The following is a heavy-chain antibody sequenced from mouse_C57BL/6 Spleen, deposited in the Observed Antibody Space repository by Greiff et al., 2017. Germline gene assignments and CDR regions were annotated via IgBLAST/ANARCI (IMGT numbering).Heavy chain of an antibody. CDR1: GYTFTDYY. Sequence: VQLQQSGPELVKPGASVKISCKASGYTFTDYYMNWVKQSHGKSLEWIGDINPNNGGTSYNQKFKGKATLTVDKSSSTAYMELRSLTSEDSAVYYCARDGLRQYFDVWGTGTTVTVSS. D-gene: IGHD2-4*01. V-gene: IGHV1-26*01. CDR2: INPNNGGT. J-gene: IGHJ1*03. CDR3: ARDGLRQYFDV.